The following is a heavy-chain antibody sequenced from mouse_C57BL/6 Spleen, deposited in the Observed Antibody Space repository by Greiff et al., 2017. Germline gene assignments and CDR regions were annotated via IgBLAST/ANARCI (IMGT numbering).Heavy chain of an antibody. CDR2: IYPGDGDT. Sequence: QVQLQQSGAELVKPGASVKISCKASGYAFRSYWMNWVKQRPGKGLAWIGQIYPGDGDTNHNGKFKGKATLTADKSSSTAYMQLSSLTSEDSAVSFCARRLLRPYFDYWGQGTTLTVSS. CDR1: GYAFRSYW. J-gene: IGHJ2*01. V-gene: IGHV1-80*01. CDR3: ARRLLRPYFDY. D-gene: IGHD1-2*01.